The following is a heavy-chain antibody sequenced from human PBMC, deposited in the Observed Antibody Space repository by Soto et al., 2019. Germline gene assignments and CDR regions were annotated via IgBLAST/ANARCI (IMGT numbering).Heavy chain of an antibody. CDR2: IWYDGSNK. CDR1: GFTFSSYG. CDR3: ARGIVVVPADPPYYYYYMDV. Sequence: GGSLRLSCAASGFTFSSYGMHWVRQAPGKGLEWVAVIWYDGSNKYYADSVKGRFTISRDNSKNTLYLQMNSLRAEDTAVYYCARGIVVVPADPPYYYYYMDVWGKGTTVTVSS. J-gene: IGHJ6*03. V-gene: IGHV3-33*01. D-gene: IGHD2-2*01.